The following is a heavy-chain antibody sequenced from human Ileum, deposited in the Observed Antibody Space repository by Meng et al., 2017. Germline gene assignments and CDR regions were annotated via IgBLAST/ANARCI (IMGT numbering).Heavy chain of an antibody. CDR3: ARHGHFTPDKYYFDS. Sequence: QVQLQESGPGLLNPSETLSLSCTVPGGSISSGEYCWGWTRQPPGKGLEWIGSVYFTGYTYYSPSLMSRVTISVETSKNQFSLRLTSVTAADTGLYLCARHGHFTPDKYYFDSWGQGTLVTVSS. CDR2: VYFTGYT. V-gene: IGHV4-39*01. J-gene: IGHJ4*03. D-gene: IGHD3-3*02. CDR1: GGSISSGEYC.